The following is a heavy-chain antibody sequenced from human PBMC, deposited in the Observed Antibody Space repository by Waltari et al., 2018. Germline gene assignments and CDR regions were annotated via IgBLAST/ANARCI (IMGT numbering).Heavy chain of an antibody. V-gene: IGHV4-38-2*02. Sequence: QVQLQESGPGLVKPSETLSLTCTVSGYSISGGYYWGWIRPRPGKGLEWIGSIYHSGSTYYNPSLKIRVTISVDTSKNQFSLKLSSVTAADTAVYYCARAINMIVVVTHENWFDPWGQGTLVTVSS. D-gene: IGHD3-22*01. J-gene: IGHJ5*02. CDR1: GYSISGGYY. CDR3: ARAINMIVVVTHENWFDP. CDR2: IYHSGST.